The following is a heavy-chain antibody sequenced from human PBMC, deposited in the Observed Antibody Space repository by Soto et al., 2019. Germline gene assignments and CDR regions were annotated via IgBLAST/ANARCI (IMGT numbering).Heavy chain of an antibody. J-gene: IGHJ6*02. CDR2: INPNSGGT. V-gene: IGHV1-2*04. Sequence: APVKVSCKASGYTFTGYYMHWVRQAPGQGLEWMGWINPNSGGTNYAQKFQGWVTMTRDTSISTAYMELSRLRSDDTAVYYCARYCSSTSGYPYYGRDFCVQGSTSSVSS. CDR1: GYTFTGYY. D-gene: IGHD2-2*01. CDR3: ARYCSSTSGYPYYGRDF.